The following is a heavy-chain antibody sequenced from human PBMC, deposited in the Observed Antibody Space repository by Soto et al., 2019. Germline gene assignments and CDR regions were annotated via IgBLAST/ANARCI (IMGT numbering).Heavy chain of an antibody. CDR2: INPSGGST. D-gene: IGHD6-19*01. CDR1: AYTFTSYY. J-gene: IGHJ4*02. V-gene: IGHV1-46*01. CDR3: ARTGIAVAGEGLDY. Sequence: GASVKVCCKASAYTFTSYYMHWVRQPPGQGLEWMGIINPSGGSTSYAQKFQGRVTMTRDTSTSTVYMELSSLRSEDTAVYYCARTGIAVAGEGLDYWGQGTLVTVSS.